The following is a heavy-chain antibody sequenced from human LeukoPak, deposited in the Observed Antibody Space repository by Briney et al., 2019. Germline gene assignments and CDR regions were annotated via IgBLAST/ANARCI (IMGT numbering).Heavy chain of an antibody. CDR2: INAGNGNT. V-gene: IGHV1-3*01. Sequence: ASVKVSCKASGYTFTSYAMHWVRQAPGQRLEWMGWINAGNGNTKYSQKFQGRVTITRDTSASTAYMELSSLRSEDTAVYYCARGGYSYGHFDYWGQGTLVTVSS. D-gene: IGHD5-18*01. CDR1: GYTFTSYA. CDR3: ARGGYSYGHFDY. J-gene: IGHJ4*02.